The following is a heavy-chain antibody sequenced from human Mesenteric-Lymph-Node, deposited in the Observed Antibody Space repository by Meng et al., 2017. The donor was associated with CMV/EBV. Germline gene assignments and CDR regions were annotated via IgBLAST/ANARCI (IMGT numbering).Heavy chain of an antibody. J-gene: IGHJ4*02. V-gene: IGHV4-34*01. D-gene: IGHD3/OR15-3a*01. CDR3: TSERGTCYWRVFDY. CDR1: GGSFSGYY. CDR2: ISHSGST. Sequence: SETLSLTCAVYGGSFSGYYWSWIRQAPGKGLEWIGEISHSGSTNYNPSLKSRVTITADTSKNQLSLKLSSVTAADTAVCYCTSERGTCYWRVFDYWGQGTLVTVSS.